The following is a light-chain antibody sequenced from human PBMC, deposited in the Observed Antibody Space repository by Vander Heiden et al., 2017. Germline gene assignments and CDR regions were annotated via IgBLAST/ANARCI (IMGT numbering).Light chain of an antibody. CDR2: DIF. Sequence: DVVLTQSPLSLLATLVQPASISCSSSQSLVYSDVNTYLHWFQQRPGQSPKRLIYDIFNLDSSVPDRFSGSGSGTGFTLNISSLQAEDIAIYYCMQDSHCPPTFGQGTKVE. CDR1: QSLVYSDVNTY. J-gene: IGKJ1*01. V-gene: IGKV2-30*01. CDR3: MQDSHCPPT.